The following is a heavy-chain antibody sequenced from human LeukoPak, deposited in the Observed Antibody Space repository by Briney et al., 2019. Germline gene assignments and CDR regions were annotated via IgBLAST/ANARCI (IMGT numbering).Heavy chain of an antibody. Sequence: GGSLRLSCAASGFTFSSYAMDWVRQAPGKGLEWVAVISYDGSNKYYADSVKGRFTISRDNSKNTLYLQMNSLRAEDTAVYYCARGFRPVVGVGGTFDYWGQGTLVTVSS. CDR2: ISYDGSNK. CDR1: GFTFSSYA. D-gene: IGHD2-2*01. V-gene: IGHV3-30*04. J-gene: IGHJ4*02. CDR3: ARGFRPVVGVGGTFDY.